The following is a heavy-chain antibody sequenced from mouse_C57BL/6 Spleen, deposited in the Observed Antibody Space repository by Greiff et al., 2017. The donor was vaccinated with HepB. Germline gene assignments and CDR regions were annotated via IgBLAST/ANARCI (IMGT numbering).Heavy chain of an antibody. CDR3: AREGYGSKGAMDY. D-gene: IGHD1-1*01. CDR2: INPSSGYT. J-gene: IGHJ4*01. V-gene: IGHV1-7*01. Sequence: QVHVKQSGAELAKPGASVKLSCKASGYTFTSYWMHWVKQRPGQGLEWIGYINPSSGYTKYNQKFKDKATLTADKSSSTAYMQLSSLTYEDSAVYYCAREGYGSKGAMDYWGQGTSVTVSS. CDR1: GYTFTSYW.